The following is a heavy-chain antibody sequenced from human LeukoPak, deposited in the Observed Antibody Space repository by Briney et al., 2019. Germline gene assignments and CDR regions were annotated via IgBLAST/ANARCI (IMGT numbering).Heavy chain of an antibody. CDR3: ARTPIAAAGNWYDP. Sequence: SETLSLTCTVSGGSISSYYWSWIRQPSGKGLEWLGYIYYSGSTNYNPSLKSRVTISVDTSKNQFPLKLSSVPAADTAVYYCARTPIAAAGNWYDPWGQGTLVTVSS. CDR1: GGSISSYY. CDR2: IYYSGST. J-gene: IGHJ5*02. V-gene: IGHV4-59*01. D-gene: IGHD6-13*01.